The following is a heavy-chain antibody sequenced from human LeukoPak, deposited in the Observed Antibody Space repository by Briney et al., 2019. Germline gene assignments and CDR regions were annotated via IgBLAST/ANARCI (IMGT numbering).Heavy chain of an antibody. V-gene: IGHV3-11*01. D-gene: IGHD3-16*02. CDR2: ISSSGSTI. Sequence: GGSLRLSCAASGFTFSDYYMSWIRQAPGKGLEWVSYISSSGSTIYYADSVKGRFTISRDNAKNSLYLQMNSLRAEDTAVYCCARDAAVREDAFDIWGQGTMVTVSS. J-gene: IGHJ3*02. CDR3: ARDAAVREDAFDI. CDR1: GFTFSDYY.